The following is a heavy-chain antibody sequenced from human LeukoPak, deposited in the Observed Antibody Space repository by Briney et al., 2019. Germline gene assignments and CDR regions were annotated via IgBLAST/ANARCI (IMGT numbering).Heavy chain of an antibody. Sequence: GGSLRLSCVVSGFSINNNGLSWFRQAPGKGLEWVSDMSGVGNTYYAESVKGRFTISRDNFKNTFFLQMNSLRAEDTALYYATGNGSNSYWGQGALVAVSS. V-gene: IGHV3-23*01. CDR2: MSGVGNT. D-gene: IGHD1-1*01. J-gene: IGHJ4*02. CDR1: GFSINNNG. CDR3: TGNGSNSY.